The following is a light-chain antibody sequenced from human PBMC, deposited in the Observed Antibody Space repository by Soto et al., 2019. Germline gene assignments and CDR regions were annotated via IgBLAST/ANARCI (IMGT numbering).Light chain of an antibody. J-gene: IGLJ2*01. CDR2: DVS. Sequence: QSALTQPASVSGSPGQSITISCTGTSSDVGGYNYVSWYQQHPGKAPKLIIHDVSNRPSGVSNRFSGSKSGNTAALTISGLQAADEADYYCSAYTSSNTRVVFGGGTKLTVL. CDR3: SAYTSSNTRVV. V-gene: IGLV2-14*01. CDR1: SSDVGGYNY.